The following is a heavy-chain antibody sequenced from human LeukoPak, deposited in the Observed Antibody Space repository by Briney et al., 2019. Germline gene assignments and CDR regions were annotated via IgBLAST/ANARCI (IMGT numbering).Heavy chain of an antibody. CDR2: ISGSGGST. CDR3: ASTYYYDSSDYSHPPGAFDI. V-gene: IGHV3-23*01. D-gene: IGHD3-22*01. J-gene: IGHJ3*02. Sequence: PGGSLRLSCAASGFTFSSYAMSWVRQAPGKGLEWVSAISGSGGSTYYADSVKGRFTISRDNSKNTLYLQMNSLRAEDTAVYYCASTYYYDSSDYSHPPGAFDIWGQGTMVTVSS. CDR1: GFTFSSYA.